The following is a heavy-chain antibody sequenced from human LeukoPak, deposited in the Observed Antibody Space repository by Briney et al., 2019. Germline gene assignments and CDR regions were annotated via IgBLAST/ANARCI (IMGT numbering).Heavy chain of an antibody. CDR3: ARDRFTSKGTGYMDV. CDR2: IIPIFGTA. Sequence: SVKVSCKASGYTFTDYYIHWVRQAPGQGLEWMGGIIPIFGTANYAQKFQGRVTITADESTSTAYMELSSLRSEDTAVYYCARDRFTSKGTGYMDVWGKGTTVTISS. V-gene: IGHV1-69*13. D-gene: IGHD1-1*01. CDR1: GYTFTDYY. J-gene: IGHJ6*03.